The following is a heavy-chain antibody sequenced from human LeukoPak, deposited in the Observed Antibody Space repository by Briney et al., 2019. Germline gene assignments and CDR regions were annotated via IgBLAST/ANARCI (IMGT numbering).Heavy chain of an antibody. CDR2: IIPIFGTA. D-gene: IGHD1-1*01. Sequence: SVKVSCKASGGTFSSYAISWVRQAPGQGLEWMGGIIPIFGTANYAQKFQGRVTITADESTSTAYMELSSLRSEDPAVYYCARYWKNWFDPWGQGTLVTVSS. J-gene: IGHJ5*02. V-gene: IGHV1-69*13. CDR1: GGTFSSYA. CDR3: ARYWKNWFDP.